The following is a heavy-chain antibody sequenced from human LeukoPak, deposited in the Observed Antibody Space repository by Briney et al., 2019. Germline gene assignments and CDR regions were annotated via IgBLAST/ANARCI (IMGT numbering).Heavy chain of an antibody. J-gene: IGHJ4*02. CDR3: ARGARLVAVPAASRLAAPFDY. Sequence: SQTLSLTCAISGDSVSSNSAAWNWIRQSPSRGLEWLGRTYYRSKWYNDYAVSLKSRITINPDTSKNQFSLQLNSVTPEDTAVYYCARGARLVAVPAASRLAAPFDYWGQGTLVTVSS. CDR1: GDSVSSNSAA. V-gene: IGHV6-1*01. CDR2: TYYRSKWYN. D-gene: IGHD2-2*01.